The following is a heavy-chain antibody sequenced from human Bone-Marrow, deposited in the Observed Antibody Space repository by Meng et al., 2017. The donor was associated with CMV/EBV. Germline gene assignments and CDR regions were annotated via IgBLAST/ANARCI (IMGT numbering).Heavy chain of an antibody. CDR1: GFTFSSYS. CDR3: ARDSRRGNPGY. CDR2: ISSSSSYI. V-gene: IGHV3-21*01. D-gene: IGHD4-23*01. Sequence: GESLKISCAASGFTFSSYSMNWVRQAPGKGLEWVSSISSSSSYIYYADSVKGRFTISRDNAKNSLYLQMNSLRAEDTAVYYCARDSRRGNPGYWGQGPLVTVSS. J-gene: IGHJ4*02.